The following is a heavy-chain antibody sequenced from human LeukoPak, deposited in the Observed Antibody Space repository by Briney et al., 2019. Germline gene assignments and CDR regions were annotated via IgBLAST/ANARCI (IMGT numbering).Heavy chain of an antibody. CDR2: ISSSSRYI. CDR1: GFTLSSYG. CDR3: ARVAEAAAFDY. J-gene: IGHJ4*02. Sequence: GGSLRLSCAASGFTLSSYGMSWVRQAPGKGLEWVSSISSSSRYIYYADSMKGRFTISRDNAKNSLFLQMNSLRAEDTAVYYCARVAEAAAFDYWGQGTLVTVSS. V-gene: IGHV3-21*01. D-gene: IGHD6-13*01.